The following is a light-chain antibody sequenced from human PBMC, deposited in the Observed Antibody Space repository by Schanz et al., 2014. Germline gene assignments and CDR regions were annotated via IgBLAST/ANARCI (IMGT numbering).Light chain of an antibody. CDR2: AAS. Sequence: DIQMTQSPSSLSASVGDRVTITCRASQAISNYLAWYQQKPGKVPKVLIYAASTLQSGVPSRFSGSGSGTDFTLTISSLQPEDFAVYYCQQRSNPCFGGGTKVEIK. CDR1: QAISNY. CDR3: QQRSNPC. J-gene: IGKJ4*01. V-gene: IGKV1-27*01.